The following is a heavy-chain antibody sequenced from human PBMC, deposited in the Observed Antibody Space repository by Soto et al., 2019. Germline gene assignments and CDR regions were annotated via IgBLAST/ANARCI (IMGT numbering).Heavy chain of an antibody. CDR3: SSWLEGATYI. CDR1: KFTFNNYA. CDR2: ISGYGSNT. J-gene: IGHJ3*02. Sequence: EVQLLESGGGLVQPGGSLRLSCAASKFTFNNYAMSWVRQAPGKGLEWVSAISGYGSNTFYADSVKGRFTISRDNSKNTLYLQMNSLRADDTAVYFCSSWLEGATYIWGEGTMVTVSS. D-gene: IGHD6-19*01. V-gene: IGHV3-23*01.